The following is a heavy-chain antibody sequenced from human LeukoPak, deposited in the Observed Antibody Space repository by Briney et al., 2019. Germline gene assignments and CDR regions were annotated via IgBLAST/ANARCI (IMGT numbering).Heavy chain of an antibody. CDR3: ARGTRRYSYGSSFDY. V-gene: IGHV1-69*05. CDR1: GGTFSSYA. Sequence: SVKVSCKASGGTFSSYAISWVRQAPGQGLEWMGGIIPIFGTANYAQKFQGRVTITTDESTSTAYMELSSLRSEDTAVYYCARGTRRYSYGSSFDYWGQGTLVNVSS. CDR2: IIPIFGTA. J-gene: IGHJ4*02. D-gene: IGHD5-18*01.